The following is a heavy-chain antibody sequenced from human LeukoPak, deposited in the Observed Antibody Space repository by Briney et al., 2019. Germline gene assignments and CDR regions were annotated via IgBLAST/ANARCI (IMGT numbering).Heavy chain of an antibody. D-gene: IGHD6-13*01. CDR3: AKRGSSSWTQFDY. CDR2: ISGGTGGST. Sequence: PGGSLRLSCAASGFTFNDYAIIGVRQAPGKGVEWVSVISGGTGGSTYYADSVKDRFTISRDNSKNTLYLQMNSLRAQDTAVYYCAKRGSSSWTQFDYWGQGTLVTVSS. J-gene: IGHJ4*02. V-gene: IGHV3-23*01. CDR1: GFTFNDYA.